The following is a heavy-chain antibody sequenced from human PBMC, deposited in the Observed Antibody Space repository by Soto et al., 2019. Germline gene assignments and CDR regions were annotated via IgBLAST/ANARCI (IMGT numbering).Heavy chain of an antibody. J-gene: IGHJ4*02. CDR1: GGTFSSYT. D-gene: IGHD3-22*01. CDR2: IIPILGIA. V-gene: IGHV1-69*02. Sequence: QVQLVQSGAEVKKPGSSVKVSCKASGGTFSSYTISWVRQAPGQGLEWMGRIIPILGIANYAQKFKGRVTITADKSTSTTYMERSSLKSEDTAVDYCESRSDSSDYWGQGTLVTVSS. CDR3: ESRSDSSDY.